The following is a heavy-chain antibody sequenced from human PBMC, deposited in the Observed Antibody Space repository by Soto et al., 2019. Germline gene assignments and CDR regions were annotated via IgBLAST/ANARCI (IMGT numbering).Heavy chain of an antibody. D-gene: IGHD4-17*01. CDR2: ISSGDRSQ. CDR1: GFSFTNYG. J-gene: IGHJ5*01. CDR3: ARDVIDYGDSPTNWLRS. V-gene: IGHV3-30*03. Sequence: PGGSLRLSCAASGFSFTNYGMHWVRQAPGKGLEWVALISSGDRSQFYADSVRGRFTISRDISKKTLHLQMNRLRPEDTAVYYCARDVIDYGDSPTNWLRSCGQGTMPTVSS.